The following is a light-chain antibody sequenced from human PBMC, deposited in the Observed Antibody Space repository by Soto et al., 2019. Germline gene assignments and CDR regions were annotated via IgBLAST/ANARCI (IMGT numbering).Light chain of an antibody. CDR1: QTVRNNY. Sequence: EIVLSQSPGTLSLSPGERATLSCRASQTVRNNYLAWYQQKPVQAPRLLIYATSSRATGIPDRFSGSGSGTDFTLTISRLEPEDFAVYYCQQYGRSGTFGQGTKVDIK. J-gene: IGKJ1*01. CDR3: QQYGRSGT. V-gene: IGKV3-20*01. CDR2: ATS.